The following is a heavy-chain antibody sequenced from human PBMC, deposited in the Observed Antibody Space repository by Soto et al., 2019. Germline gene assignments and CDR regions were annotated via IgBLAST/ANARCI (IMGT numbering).Heavy chain of an antibody. CDR2: IWYDGSNK. J-gene: IGHJ3*02. Sequence: QVQLVESGGGVVQPGRSLRLSCAASGFTFSSYGMHWVRQAPGKGLEWVAVIWYDGSNKYYADSVKGRFTISRDNSKNTLYLQMNSLRAEDTAVCYCARDPGFVVAATHGAFDIWGHGTMVTVSS. V-gene: IGHV3-33*01. CDR3: ARDPGFVVAATHGAFDI. D-gene: IGHD2-15*01. CDR1: GFTFSSYG.